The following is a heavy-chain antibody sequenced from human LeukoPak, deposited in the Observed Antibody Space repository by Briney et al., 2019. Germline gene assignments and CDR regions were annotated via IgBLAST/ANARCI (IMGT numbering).Heavy chain of an antibody. V-gene: IGHV1-2*02. CDR3: ARIGRNLNWFDP. CDR2: IDPNSGGT. J-gene: IGHJ5*02. CDR1: GYTFTGYY. Sequence: ASVKVSCKASGYTFTGYYMHWVRQAPGQGLEWMGWIDPNSGGTNYAQKFQGRVTMTRDTSISTAYMELSRLKSDDTAIYYCARIGRNLNWFDPWGQGTLVTVSS.